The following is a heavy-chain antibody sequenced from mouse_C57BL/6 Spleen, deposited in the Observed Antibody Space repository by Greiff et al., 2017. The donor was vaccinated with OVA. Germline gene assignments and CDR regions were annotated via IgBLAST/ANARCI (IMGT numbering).Heavy chain of an antibody. J-gene: IGHJ4*01. V-gene: IGHV1-82*01. CDR1: GYAFSSSW. Sequence: LQESGPELVKPGASVKISCKASGYAFSSSWMNWVKQRPGKGLEWIGRIYPGDGDTNYNGKFKGKATLTADKSSSTAYMQLSSLTSEDSAVYFCASPYGPMDYWGQGTSVTVSS. CDR3: ASPYGPMDY. D-gene: IGHD1-1*02. CDR2: IYPGDGDT.